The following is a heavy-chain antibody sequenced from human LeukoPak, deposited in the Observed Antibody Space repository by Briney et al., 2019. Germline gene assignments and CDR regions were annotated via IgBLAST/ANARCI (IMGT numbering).Heavy chain of an antibody. J-gene: IGHJ4*02. CDR1: GFTFSSYW. V-gene: IGHV3-74*01. Sequence: GGSLRLSCAASGFTFSSYWMHWVRQAPGKGLVWVSRINSDGSSTSYADSVKGRFTISRDNAKNTLYLQMNSLRAEDTAVYYCAREVAVVAATSGLDYWGQGTLVTVSS. D-gene: IGHD2-15*01. CDR3: AREVAVVAATSGLDY. CDR2: INSDGSST.